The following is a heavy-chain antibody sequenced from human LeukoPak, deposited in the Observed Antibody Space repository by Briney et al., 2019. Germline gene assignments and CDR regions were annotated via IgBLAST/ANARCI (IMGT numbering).Heavy chain of an antibody. D-gene: IGHD3-3*01. Sequence: SETLSLTCTVSGGSISSYCWSWIRQPPGKGLEWIGYIFYSGSTNYNPSLKSRVTISVDTSKNQFSLKLSSVTAADTAVYYCARAQGYTIFGVVQGYNWFDPWGQGTLVTVSS. J-gene: IGHJ5*02. CDR3: ARAQGYTIFGVVQGYNWFDP. CDR2: IFYSGST. CDR1: GGSISSYC. V-gene: IGHV4-59*12.